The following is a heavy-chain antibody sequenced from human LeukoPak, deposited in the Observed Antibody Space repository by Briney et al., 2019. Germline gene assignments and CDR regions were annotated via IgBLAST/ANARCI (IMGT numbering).Heavy chain of an antibody. Sequence: PSETLSLTCTVSGGSISSYYWSWIRQPPGKGLEWIGYIYYSGSTNYNPSLKSRVTISVDTSKNQFSLKLSSVTAADTAVYYCARVNYDFWSGYLWFDPWGQGTLVTVSS. CDR1: GGSISSYY. J-gene: IGHJ5*02. CDR3: ARVNYDFWSGYLWFDP. CDR2: IYYSGST. D-gene: IGHD3-3*01. V-gene: IGHV4-59*01.